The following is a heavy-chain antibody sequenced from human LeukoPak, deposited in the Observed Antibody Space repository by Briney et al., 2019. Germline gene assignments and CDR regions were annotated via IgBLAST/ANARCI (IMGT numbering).Heavy chain of an antibody. V-gene: IGHV1-18*01. J-gene: IGHJ4*02. CDR2: ISAYNGNT. D-gene: IGHD5-12*01. CDR1: GYTFTSYG. CDR3: ARSFLKWLRLGMWAYFDY. Sequence: ASVKVSCKASGYTFTSYGISWVRQAPGQGLEWMGWISAYNGNTNYAQKLQGRVTMTTDTSTSTAYMELRSLRSDDTAVYYYARSFLKWLRLGMWAYFDYWGQGTLVTVSS.